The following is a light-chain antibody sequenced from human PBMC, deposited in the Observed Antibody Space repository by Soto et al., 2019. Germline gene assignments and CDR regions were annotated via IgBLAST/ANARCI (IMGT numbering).Light chain of an antibody. V-gene: IGKV1-6*02. Sequence: QMTQSPSSLSAPVADRITITCLASRDIGSDLSWYQQKQGKAPTILIYAASNLQSGVPSRFRGSRYGTEFTLTVSSLQTADFATYYCLQDHDDSWTFGQGTKVDI. J-gene: IGKJ1*01. CDR1: RDIGSD. CDR3: LQDHDDSWT. CDR2: AAS.